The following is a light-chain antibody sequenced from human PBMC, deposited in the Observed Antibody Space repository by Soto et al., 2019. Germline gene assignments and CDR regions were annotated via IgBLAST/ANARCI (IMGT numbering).Light chain of an antibody. V-gene: IGKV1-33*01. CDR3: QQYDNVLSLT. CDR1: QDISNY. CDR2: DAS. J-gene: IGKJ4*01. Sequence: DIQMTQSPSSLSASVVDRVTITFQASQDISNYLNWYQQKPGKAPKLLIYDASNLETGVPSRFSGSGSGTDFTFTISSLQPEDIATYYCQQYDNVLSLTFGGGTKVDIK.